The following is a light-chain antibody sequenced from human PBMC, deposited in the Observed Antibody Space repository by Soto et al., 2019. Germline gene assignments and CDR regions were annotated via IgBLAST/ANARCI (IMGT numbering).Light chain of an antibody. J-gene: IGLJ2*01. CDR3: VLYMGRGISV. V-gene: IGLV8-61*01. CDR2: STN. CDR1: SGSVSTGYY. Sequence: VVTQEPSLSVSPGGTVTLTCGLSSGSVSTGYYPSWYQQTPGQAPRTLMYSTNTRSSGVPDRFFGSILGNKAALTITGAQADDESDYYCVLYMGRGISVFGGGTQLTVL.